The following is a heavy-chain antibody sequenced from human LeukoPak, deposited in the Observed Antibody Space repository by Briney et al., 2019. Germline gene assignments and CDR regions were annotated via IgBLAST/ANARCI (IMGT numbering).Heavy chain of an antibody. J-gene: IGHJ4*02. CDR1: GFTFGDYA. V-gene: IGHV3-23*01. D-gene: IGHD3-22*01. Sequence: GGSLRLSCTTSGFTFGDYAMSWVRQAPGEGLEWVSAITDSGGSTYYSDSVKGRFTISRDNSKNTLYLQMNTLRAEDTAIYYCAKGSSGSRPYYFDYWGQGTLVTVSS. CDR2: ITDSGGST. CDR3: AKGSSGSRPYYFDY.